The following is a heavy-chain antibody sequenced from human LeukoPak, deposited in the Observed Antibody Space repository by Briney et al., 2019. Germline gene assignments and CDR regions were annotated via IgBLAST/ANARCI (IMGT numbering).Heavy chain of an antibody. CDR1: GFTFSSYS. CDR2: ISSSSSYI. J-gene: IGHJ4*02. CDR3: ARDLWDAVTTTYFDY. D-gene: IGHD4-17*01. V-gene: IGHV3-21*01. Sequence: GGSLRLSCAASGFTFSSYSMNWVRQAPGKGLEWVSSISSSSSYIYYADSVKGRFTISRDNAKNSLYLQMNSLRAEGTAVYYCARDLWDAVTTTYFDYWGQGTLVTVSS.